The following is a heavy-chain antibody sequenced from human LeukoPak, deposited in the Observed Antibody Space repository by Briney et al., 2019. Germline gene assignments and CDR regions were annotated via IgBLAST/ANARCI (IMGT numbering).Heavy chain of an antibody. V-gene: IGHV1-2*02. CDR2: INPNSGGT. CDR1: GYTFTGYY. Sequence: ASVMVSCEASGYTFTGYYMHRVRQAPGQVLEWMGWINPNSGGTNYAQKFQGRVTMTRDTSISTAYMELSRLRSVDTAVYYCARGQLWLLSYFDYWGQGTLDTVSS. D-gene: IGHD5-18*01. CDR3: ARGQLWLLSYFDY. J-gene: IGHJ4*02.